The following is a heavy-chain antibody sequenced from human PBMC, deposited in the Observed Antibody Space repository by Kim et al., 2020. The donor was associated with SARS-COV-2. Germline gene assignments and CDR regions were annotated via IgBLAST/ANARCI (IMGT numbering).Heavy chain of an antibody. J-gene: IGHJ3*02. Sequence: SPNSHVTISVATSKNQFSLKLSSVTAADTAVYYCARVPYYYGSGSYAFDIWGQGTMVTVSS. V-gene: IGHV4-59*01. D-gene: IGHD3-10*01. CDR3: ARVPYYYGSGSYAFDI.